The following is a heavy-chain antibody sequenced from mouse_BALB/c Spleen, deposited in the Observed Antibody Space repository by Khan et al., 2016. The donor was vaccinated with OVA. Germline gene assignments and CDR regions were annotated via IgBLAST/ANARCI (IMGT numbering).Heavy chain of an antibody. CDR3: ARDGYSPWFAD. D-gene: IGHD2-3*01. V-gene: IGHV14-1*02. CDR1: GFNIKDYY. J-gene: IGHJ3*01. Sequence: VQLKQSGAELVRPGALVKLSCKASGFNIKDYYMHWVKQRPEQGLVWIGRIDPENGNTIYDPKFQGKASITSDTSSNTAYLQLSSLTSEDTAVYYCARDGYSPWFADWGQGTLVTVSA. CDR2: IDPENGNT.